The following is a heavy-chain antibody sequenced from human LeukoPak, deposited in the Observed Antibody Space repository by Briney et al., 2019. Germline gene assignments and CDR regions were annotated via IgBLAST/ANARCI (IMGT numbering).Heavy chain of an antibody. CDR3: ARDNSVGDVAWWFDP. V-gene: IGHV1-46*01. Sequence: ASVKVSCTASGYSFTSHYMHWVRQAPGQGLEWLGLINPSGSTTLYAQKFQGRITMTRDMSTTTDYMELSSLRSDDTAVYYCARDNSVGDVAWWFDPWGQGTLVTVSS. CDR1: GYSFTSHY. D-gene: IGHD1-26*01. CDR2: INPSGSTT. J-gene: IGHJ5*02.